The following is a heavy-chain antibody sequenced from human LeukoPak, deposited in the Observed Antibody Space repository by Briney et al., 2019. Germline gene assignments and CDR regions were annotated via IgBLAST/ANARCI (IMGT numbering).Heavy chain of an antibody. CDR2: ISAYNGNT. CDR1: GYTFTSYG. CDR3: ARKDYGSGSYYYFDY. V-gene: IGHV1-18*01. Sequence: ASVKVSCKASGYTFTSYGISWVRQAPGQGLEWMGWISAYNGNTNYARKLQGRVTMTTDTSTSTAYMELRSLRSDDTAVYYCARKDYGSGSYYYFDYWGQGTLVTVSS. J-gene: IGHJ4*02. D-gene: IGHD3-10*01.